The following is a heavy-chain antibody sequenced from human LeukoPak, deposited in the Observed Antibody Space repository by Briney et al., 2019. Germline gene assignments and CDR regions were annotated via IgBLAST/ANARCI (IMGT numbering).Heavy chain of an antibody. J-gene: IGHJ4*02. V-gene: IGHV3-53*01. CDR2: IYSGGST. CDR3: GVGSSSPRVIY. CDR1: GFTVSSNY. Sequence: PGGSLRLSCAASGFTVSSNYMSWVRQAPGKGLEWVSVIYSGGSTYYADSVKGRFTISRDNSKNTLYLQMNSLRAEDTAVYYCGVGSSSPRVIYWGQGTLVTVSS. D-gene: IGHD6-6*01.